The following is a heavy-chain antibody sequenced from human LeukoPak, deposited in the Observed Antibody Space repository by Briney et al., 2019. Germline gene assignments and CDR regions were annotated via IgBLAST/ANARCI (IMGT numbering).Heavy chain of an antibody. CDR3: ARVGFVVPEDY. V-gene: IGHV3-21*01. CDR2: ISSSSSYI. CDR1: GFTFSSYS. D-gene: IGHD2-2*01. J-gene: IGHJ4*02. Sequence: GGSLRLSCAASGFTFSSYSMDWVRQAPGKGREWVSSISSSSSYIYYADSVKGRFTISRDNAKNSLYLQMNSLRAEDTAVYYCARVGFVVPEDYWGQGTLVTVSS.